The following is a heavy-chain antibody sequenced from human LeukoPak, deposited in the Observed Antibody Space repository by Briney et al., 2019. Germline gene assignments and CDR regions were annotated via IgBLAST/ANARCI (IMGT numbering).Heavy chain of an antibody. CDR1: GGTFSSYA. CDR3: ARDQHGDYLPYDY. D-gene: IGHD4-17*01. Sequence: ASVKVSCKASGGTFSSYAISWVRQAPGQGLEWMGGIIPIFGTANYAQRFQGRVTITADESTSTAYMELSSLRSEDTAVYYCARDQHGDYLPYDYWGQGTLVTVSS. J-gene: IGHJ4*02. V-gene: IGHV1-69*13. CDR2: IIPIFGTA.